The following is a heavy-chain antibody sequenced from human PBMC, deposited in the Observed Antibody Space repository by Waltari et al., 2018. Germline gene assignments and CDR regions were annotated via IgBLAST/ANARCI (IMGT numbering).Heavy chain of an antibody. CDR3: AREENYDYAMDV. Sequence: EVQLVESGGGSVQLGGSLRLSCAASGFLLSSYWMHWVRQGPGEGLVCVSRINGDGSSTTYADSVQGRFTTTRDNAKNTLYLEMNSLRTEDTGVYYCAREENYDYAMDVWGQGTTVTVSS. V-gene: IGHV3-74*01. CDR1: GFLLSSYW. CDR2: INGDGSST. J-gene: IGHJ6*02.